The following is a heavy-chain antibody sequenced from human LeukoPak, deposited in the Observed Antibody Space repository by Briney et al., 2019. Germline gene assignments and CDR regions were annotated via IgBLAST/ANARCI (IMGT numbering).Heavy chain of an antibody. Sequence: GASVKVSCKASGGTFSSYAISWVRQAPGQGLEWMGGIIPIFATAKYAQKFQGRVTIRTDESTTTAYMELSSLRSEDTAVYYCPRGRDWFDPWGQGTLVTVSS. CDR3: PRGRDWFDP. CDR1: GGTFSSYA. CDR2: IIPIFATA. V-gene: IGHV1-69*05. J-gene: IGHJ5*02.